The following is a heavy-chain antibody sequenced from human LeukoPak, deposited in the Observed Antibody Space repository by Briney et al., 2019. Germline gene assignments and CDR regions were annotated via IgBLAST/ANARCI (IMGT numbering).Heavy chain of an antibody. CDR2: ISAYNGNT. CDR1: GYTFTSYG. Sequence: ASVKVSCKASGYTFTSYGISWVRQAPGQGLEWMGWISAYNGNTNYAQKLQGRVTMTTDTSTSTAYMELRSLRSDDTAVYYCARVGDSSGYSLSLDYWGQGTLVTVSS. D-gene: IGHD3-22*01. J-gene: IGHJ4*02. CDR3: ARVGDSSGYSLSLDY. V-gene: IGHV1-18*01.